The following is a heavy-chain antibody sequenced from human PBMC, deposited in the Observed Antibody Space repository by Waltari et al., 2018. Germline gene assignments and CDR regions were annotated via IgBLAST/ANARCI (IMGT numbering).Heavy chain of an antibody. V-gene: IGHV3-23*02. J-gene: IGHJ6*02. CDR1: GFTFSSYA. Sequence: EVQLVESGGGLVQPGGSLRLSCAASGFTFSSYAMSWVRQPPGKGREWIGEIHHSGSTYYNPSLNSRVSLSIDKSKNQFSLRLESMAVADTAVYYCASHVSESGTRGFDNWGQGTTVTVSS. CDR3: ASHVSESGTRGFDN. D-gene: IGHD6-13*01. CDR2: IHHSGST.